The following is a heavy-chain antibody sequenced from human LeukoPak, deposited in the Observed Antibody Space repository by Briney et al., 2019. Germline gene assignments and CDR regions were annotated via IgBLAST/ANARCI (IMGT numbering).Heavy chain of an antibody. CDR3: ARGGQGYGDYNWFDP. V-gene: IGHV4-30-2*01. Sequence: PSRTLSLTCAVSGGSISSGGYSWSWIRQPPGKGLEWIGYIYHSGSTYYNPSLKSRVTISVDRSKNQFSLKLSSVTAADTAVYYCARGGQGYGDYNWFDPWGQGTLVTVSS. CDR2: IYHSGST. CDR1: GGSISSGGYS. D-gene: IGHD4-17*01. J-gene: IGHJ5*02.